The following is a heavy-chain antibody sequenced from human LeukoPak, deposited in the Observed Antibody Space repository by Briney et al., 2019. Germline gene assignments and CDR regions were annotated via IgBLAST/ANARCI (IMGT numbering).Heavy chain of an antibody. V-gene: IGHV3-64*01. D-gene: IGHD4-17*01. CDR1: GFTFSTYT. Sequence: PGGSLRLSCAASGFTFSTYTMHWVRQAPGKGLEYVSAISSDAVNTYYANSVKGRFTISRDNSKNTLYLQMGSLRGEDMAVYYCARDDYGDYIFTYWGQGTQVTVSS. J-gene: IGHJ4*02. CDR3: ARDDYGDYIFTY. CDR2: ISSDAVNT.